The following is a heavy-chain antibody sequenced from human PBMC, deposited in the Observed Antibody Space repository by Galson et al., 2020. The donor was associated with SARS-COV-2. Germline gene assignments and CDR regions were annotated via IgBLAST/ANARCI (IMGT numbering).Heavy chain of an antibody. CDR1: GFTFDDYA. D-gene: IGHD3-10*01. J-gene: IGHJ3*02. CDR3: AKVWRAAYYGSGTSDAFDI. Sequence: SLKISCAASGFTFDDYAMHWVRQAPGKGLEWVSGISWNSGSIGYADSVKGRFTISRDNAKNSLYLQMNSLRAEDTALYYCAKVWRAAYYGSGTSDAFDIWGQGTMVTVSS. CDR2: ISWNSGSI. V-gene: IGHV3-9*01.